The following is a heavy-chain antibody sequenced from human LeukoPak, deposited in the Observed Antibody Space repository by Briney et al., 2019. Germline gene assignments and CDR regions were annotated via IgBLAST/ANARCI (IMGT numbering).Heavy chain of an antibody. Sequence: PGRSLRLSCAASGFTFSSYGMHWVRQAPGKGLEWVAVISYDGSKKYYADSVKGRFTIPRDNSKNTLYLQMNSLRVEDTAVHYCAKGGLWFGNLLAPLWGQGTLVTVSS. CDR2: ISYDGSKK. D-gene: IGHD3-10*01. CDR1: GFTFSSYG. CDR3: AKGGLWFGNLLAPL. V-gene: IGHV3-30*18. J-gene: IGHJ4*02.